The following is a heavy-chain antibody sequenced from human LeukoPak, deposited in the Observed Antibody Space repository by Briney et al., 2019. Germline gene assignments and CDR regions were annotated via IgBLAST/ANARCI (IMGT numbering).Heavy chain of an antibody. CDR1: GGSISSSSYY. D-gene: IGHD2-2*01. V-gene: IGHV4-39*01. CDR2: IYYSGST. CDR3: ARQGRNVVVPAAPPTHFDY. Sequence: PSETLPLTCTVSGGSISSSSYYWGWIRQPPGKGLEWIGSIYYSGSTYYNPSLKSRVTISVDTSKNQFSLKLSSVTAADTAVYYCARQGRNVVVPAAPPTHFDYWGQGTLVTVSS. J-gene: IGHJ4*02.